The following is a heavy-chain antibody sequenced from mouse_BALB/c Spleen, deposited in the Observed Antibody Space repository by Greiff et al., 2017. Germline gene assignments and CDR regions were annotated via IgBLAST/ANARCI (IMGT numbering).Heavy chain of an antibody. CDR3: ARQDRYDGFAY. D-gene: IGHD2-14*01. J-gene: IGHJ3*01. V-gene: IGHV5-6*01. CDR2: ISSGGSYT. CDR1: GFTFSSYG. Sequence: EVQLVESGGDLVKPGGSLKLSCAASGFTFSSYGMSWVRQTPDKRLEWVATISSGGSYTYYPDSVKGRFTISRDNAKNTLYLQMSSLKSEDTAMYYCARQDRYDGFAYWGQGTLVTVSA.